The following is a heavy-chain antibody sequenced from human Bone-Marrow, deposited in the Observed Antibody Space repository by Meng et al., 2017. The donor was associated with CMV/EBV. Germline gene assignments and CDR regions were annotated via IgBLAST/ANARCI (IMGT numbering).Heavy chain of an antibody. CDR1: GFTFSSYE. CDR3: ARDVLRYCSSVTCYPYGMDV. D-gene: IGHD2-15*01. Sequence: GGSLRLSCAASGFTFSSYEMNWVRQAPGKGLEWISFISSSSSYIDYADSVKGRFTISRDNAKNSLYLQMNSLRAEDTAVYFCARDVLRYCSSVTCYPYGMDVWGQGTTVTVSS. V-gene: IGHV3-21*01. CDR2: ISSSSSYI. J-gene: IGHJ6*02.